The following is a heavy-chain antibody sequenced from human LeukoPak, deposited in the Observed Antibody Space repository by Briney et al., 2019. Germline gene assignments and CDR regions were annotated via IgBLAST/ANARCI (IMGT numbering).Heavy chain of an antibody. CDR2: IVPQFGTP. V-gene: IGHV1-69*06. CDR1: GYTFTSYA. CDR3: AREAIPFLANLSVNYWHLDL. Sequence: GASVKVSCKASGYTFTSYAMNWVRQAPGQGLEYMGLIVPQFGTPNYARNFQGRVSITADKSTNTVYMELTSLRSEDTAVYFCAREAIPFLANLSVNYWHLDLWGRGSLVTVSS. D-gene: IGHD3-3*02. J-gene: IGHJ2*01.